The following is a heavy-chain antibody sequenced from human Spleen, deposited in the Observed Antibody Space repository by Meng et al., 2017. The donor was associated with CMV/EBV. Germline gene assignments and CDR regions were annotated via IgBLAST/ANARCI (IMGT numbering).Heavy chain of an antibody. CDR3: ARAPQQNYDFWNGYSYYFDY. CDR2: MNPNSGNT. J-gene: IGHJ4*02. Sequence: ASVKVSCKASGYTFTSYDINWVRQATGQGLEWMGWMNPNSGNTGYAQKFQGRVTMTRNTAISTAYLELSSLRSDDTAVYYCARAPQQNYDFWNGYSYYFDYWGQGTLVTVSS. D-gene: IGHD3-3*01. CDR1: GYTFTSYD. V-gene: IGHV1-8*02.